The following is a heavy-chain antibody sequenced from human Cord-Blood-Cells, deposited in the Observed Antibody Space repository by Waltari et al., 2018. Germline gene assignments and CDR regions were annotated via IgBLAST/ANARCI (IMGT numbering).Heavy chain of an antibody. D-gene: IGHD6-13*01. Sequence: QVQLVQSGAEVKKPGSSVKVSCKASGGTFSSYAISWVRRAPGKGLEWMGRIIPILGIANYAQKFQGRVTITADKSTSTAYMELSSLRSEDTAVYYCATHDSSSCLDYWGQGTLVTVSS. J-gene: IGHJ4*02. CDR1: GGTFSSYA. CDR2: IIPILGIA. V-gene: IGHV1-69*09. CDR3: ATHDSSSCLDY.